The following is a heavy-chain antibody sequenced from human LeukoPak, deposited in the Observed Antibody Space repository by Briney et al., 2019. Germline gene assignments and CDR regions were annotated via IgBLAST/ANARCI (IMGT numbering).Heavy chain of an antibody. Sequence: GGSLRLSCAASGFTFSSYAMSWVRQAPGKGLEWVSAISGSGGSAGSTYYADSVKGRFTISRDNSKKTLYLQMNSLRAEDTAVYYCAKNGSIAEPESYWGQGTLVTVSS. D-gene: IGHD6-6*01. CDR1: GFTFSSYA. CDR3: AKNGSIAEPESY. V-gene: IGHV3-23*01. J-gene: IGHJ4*02. CDR2: ISGSGGSAGST.